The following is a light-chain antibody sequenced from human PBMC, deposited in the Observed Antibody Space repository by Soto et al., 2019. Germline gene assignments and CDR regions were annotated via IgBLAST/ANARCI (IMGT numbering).Light chain of an antibody. Sequence: QPVLTQSPSASASLGASVKLTCTLISGHSSYAIAWHQQQPEKGPRYLMKLNSDGSHSKGDGIPDRFSGSSSGAERYLTISSLQSEDEADYYCQTWGTGILFGGGNQLTVL. J-gene: IGLJ2*01. CDR2: LNSDGSH. V-gene: IGLV4-69*01. CDR3: QTWGTGIL. CDR1: SGHSSYA.